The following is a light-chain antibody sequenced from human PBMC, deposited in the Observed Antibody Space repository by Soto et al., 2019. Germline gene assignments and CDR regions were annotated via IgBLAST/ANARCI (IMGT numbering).Light chain of an antibody. CDR2: GAS. J-gene: IGKJ1*01. CDR1: QSVSSNY. V-gene: IGKV3-20*01. CDR3: QHYAISPWT. Sequence: EIVLTQSPGTLSLSPGERATLSCRASQSVSSNYLAWYQQKPGQAPRLLMFGASNRATGIPDRFSGSGSGTDFTLSITRLEPEDFAVYYCQHYAISPWTFGQGTKVEIK.